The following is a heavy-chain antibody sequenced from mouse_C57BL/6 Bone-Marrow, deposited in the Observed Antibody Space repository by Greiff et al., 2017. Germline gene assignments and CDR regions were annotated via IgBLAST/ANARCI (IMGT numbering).Heavy chain of an antibody. V-gene: IGHV1-72*01. J-gene: IGHJ2*01. CDR1: GYTFTSYW. D-gene: IGHD1-1*01. CDR3: ARWDYYGSDY. Sequence: QVQLQQPGAELVKPGASVKLSCKASGYTFTSYWMHWVKQSPGRGLEWSGRIDPNSGGTKYNEKFQSKATLTVDKPSSTAYMQLSSLTSEDSAVYYCARWDYYGSDYWGQGTTLTVSS. CDR2: IDPNSGGT.